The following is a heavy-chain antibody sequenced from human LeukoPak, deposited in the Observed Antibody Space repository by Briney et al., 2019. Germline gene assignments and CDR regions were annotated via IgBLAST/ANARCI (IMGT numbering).Heavy chain of an antibody. J-gene: IGHJ6*03. CDR3: ARVCDFWSGYCGYYMDV. V-gene: IGHV3-21*01. D-gene: IGHD3-3*01. CDR2: ISSSSSYI. CDR1: GFTFSSYS. Sequence: GGSLRLXCAASGFTFSSYSMNWVRQAPGKGLEWVSSISSSSSYIYYADSVKGRFTISRDNAKNSLYLQMNSLRAEDTAVYYCARVCDFWSGYCGYYMDVWGKGTTVTVSS.